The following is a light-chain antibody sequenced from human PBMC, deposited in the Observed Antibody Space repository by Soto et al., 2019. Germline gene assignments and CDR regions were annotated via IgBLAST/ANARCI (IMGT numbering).Light chain of an antibody. CDR1: SSDVGGYNY. Sequence: QSVLTQPPSASGSPGQSVTISCTGTSSDVGGYNYVSWYQQYPGKAPKLMIYEVSKRPSGVPDRFSGSKSGNTVSLTVSGLQAEDEADYYCCSYAGRNREVFGTGTKVTVL. CDR2: EVS. CDR3: CSYAGRNREV. J-gene: IGLJ1*01. V-gene: IGLV2-8*01.